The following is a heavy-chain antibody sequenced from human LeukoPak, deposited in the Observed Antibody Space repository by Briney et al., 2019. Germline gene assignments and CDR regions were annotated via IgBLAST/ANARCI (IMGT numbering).Heavy chain of an antibody. CDR1: GGSFSGYY. V-gene: IGHV4-34*01. D-gene: IGHD3-10*01. CDR2: INHSGST. Sequence: NSSETLSLTCAVYGGSFSGYYWSWIRQPPGKGLEWIGEINHSGSTNYNPSLKSRVTISVDTSKNQFSLKLSSVTAADTAVYYCARLMVRGVIDYYYYYVDVWGKGTTVTVSS. J-gene: IGHJ6*03. CDR3: ARLMVRGVIDYYYYYVDV.